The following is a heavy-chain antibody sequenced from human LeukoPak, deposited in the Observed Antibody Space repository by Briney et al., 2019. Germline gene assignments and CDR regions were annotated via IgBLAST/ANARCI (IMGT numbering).Heavy chain of an antibody. V-gene: IGHV4-34*01. CDR3: AREPGYCTGGRCYGGWFDP. J-gene: IGHJ5*02. CDR1: GGSVSTYY. D-gene: IGHD2-15*01. CDR2: IHHSGGP. Sequence: PSETLSLTCAVYGGSVSTYYWSWIRQSPGKGLEWIGEIHHSGGPIYNPSLKSRVAISLDTSRNQISLKLSSVTAADTAVYYCAREPGYCTGGRCYGGWFDPWGQGTLVTVSS.